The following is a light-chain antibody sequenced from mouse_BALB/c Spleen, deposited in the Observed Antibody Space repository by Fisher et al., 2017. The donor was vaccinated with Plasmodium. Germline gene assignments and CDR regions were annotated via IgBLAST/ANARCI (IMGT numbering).Light chain of an antibody. J-gene: IGKJ5*01. V-gene: IGKV1-135*01. CDR1: QSLLDSDGKTY. CDR3: QQSNNWPLT. CDR2: LVS. Sequence: DIVMTQSPLTLSVTIGQPASISCKSSQSLLDSDGKTYLNWLLQRPGQSPKRLISLVSKLDSGIPSRFSGSGSGTDFTLSINSVETEDFGMYFCQQSNNWPLTFGAGTKLELK.